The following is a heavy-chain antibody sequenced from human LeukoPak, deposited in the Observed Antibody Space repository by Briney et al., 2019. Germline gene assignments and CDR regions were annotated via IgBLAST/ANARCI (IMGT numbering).Heavy chain of an antibody. V-gene: IGHV3-33*08. D-gene: IGHD6-19*01. J-gene: IGHJ4*02. CDR1: GFTVSSSY. Sequence: GGSLRLSCAASGFTVSSSYMSWVRQAPGKGLEWVAVIWYDGSNKYYADSVKGRFTISRDNSKNTLYLQMNSLRAEDTAVYYCARGSGYSSGWYVWGQGTLVTVSS. CDR3: ARGSGYSSGWYV. CDR2: IWYDGSNK.